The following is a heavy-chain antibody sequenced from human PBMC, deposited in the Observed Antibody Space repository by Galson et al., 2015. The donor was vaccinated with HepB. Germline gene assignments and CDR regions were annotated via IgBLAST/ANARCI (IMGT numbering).Heavy chain of an antibody. J-gene: IGHJ3*02. V-gene: IGHV1-2*02. Sequence: SVKVSCKASGYTFTGYYIHWVRQAPGQGLEWMGLMNPNSGVPNYAQKFQGRVTMTRDTSISTAYMDLSRLTSDDTAVYYCARDLLDGFDIWGQGTMVTVSS. CDR2: MNPNSGVP. CDR1: GYTFTGYY. CDR3: ARDLLDGFDI. D-gene: IGHD2-15*01.